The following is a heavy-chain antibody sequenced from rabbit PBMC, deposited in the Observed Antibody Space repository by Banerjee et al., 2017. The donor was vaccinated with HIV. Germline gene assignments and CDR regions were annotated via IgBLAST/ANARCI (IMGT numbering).Heavy chain of an antibody. Sequence: QEQLVESGGGLVQPEGSLTLTCKASGFDFSSNAMCWVRQAPGKGLEWIACIYSDYGSTDYASWAKGRFTISRSTSLNTVDLKMTSLTAADTATYFCARSYAGGDGAATRLDLWGQGTLVTVS. V-gene: IGHV1S47*01. J-gene: IGHJ3*01. CDR2: IYSDYGST. CDR3: ARSYAGGDGAATRLDL. D-gene: IGHD4-2*01. CDR1: GFDFSSNA.